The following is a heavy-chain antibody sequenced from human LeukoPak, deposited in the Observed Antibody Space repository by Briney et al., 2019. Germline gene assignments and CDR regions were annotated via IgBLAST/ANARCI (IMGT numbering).Heavy chain of an antibody. D-gene: IGHD2-2*01. CDR2: IKQDGSEK. CDR1: GFTFSSYW. Sequence: GGSLRLSCAAAGFTFSSYWMSWVRQAPGKGLEWVANIKQDGSEKYYVDSVKGRFTISRDNAKNSLYLQMNSLRAEDTAVYYCARDKVDIVVVPAKESDYKYYYFMDVWGKGTTVSVSS. J-gene: IGHJ6*03. V-gene: IGHV3-7*01. CDR3: ARDKVDIVVVPAKESDYKYYYFMDV.